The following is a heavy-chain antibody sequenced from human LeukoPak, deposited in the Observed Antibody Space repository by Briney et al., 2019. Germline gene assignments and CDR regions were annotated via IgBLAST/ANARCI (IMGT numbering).Heavy chain of an antibody. D-gene: IGHD3-22*01. CDR1: GGSISSYY. J-gene: IGHJ4*02. V-gene: IGHV4-59*01. CDR3: ARATYYYDSSGYLYYFDY. CDR2: IYYSGST. Sequence: SETLSLTCTVSGGSISSYYWSWIRQPPGKGLEWIGYIYYSGSTNYNPSLKSPVTISVDTSKNQFSLKLSSVTAADTAVYYCARATYYYDSSGYLYYFDYWGQGTLVTVSS.